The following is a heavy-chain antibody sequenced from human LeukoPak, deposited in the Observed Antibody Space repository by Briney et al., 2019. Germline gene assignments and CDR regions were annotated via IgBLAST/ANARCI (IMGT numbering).Heavy chain of an antibody. J-gene: IGHJ4*02. V-gene: IGHV4-4*07. CDR3: ARGGSGSYQIDY. Sequence: SETLSLTCTVSGGSISNYYWSWIRQPAGKGLEWIGRIYSTGATTYSPSLGSRVTMSVDTSKNQFSLSLTSVTAADTAVYYCARGGSGSYQIDYWGQGTLVTVSS. D-gene: IGHD1-26*01. CDR2: IYSTGAT. CDR1: GGSISNYY.